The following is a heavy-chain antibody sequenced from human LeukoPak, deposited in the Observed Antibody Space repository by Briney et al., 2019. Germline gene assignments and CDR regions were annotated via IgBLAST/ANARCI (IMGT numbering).Heavy chain of an antibody. CDR3: ARTNSSSWYGVLDI. V-gene: IGHV4-59*01. Sequence: PSETLSLTCTVSGGSIRSYFWSWIRQSPGKGLEWIGYIYYSGSTNYNPSLKSRVTISVDTSKNQFSLKLSSVTAADTAVYYCARTNSSSWYGVLDIWGHGTMVTVSA. CDR2: IYYSGST. J-gene: IGHJ3*02. D-gene: IGHD6-13*01. CDR1: GGSIRSYF.